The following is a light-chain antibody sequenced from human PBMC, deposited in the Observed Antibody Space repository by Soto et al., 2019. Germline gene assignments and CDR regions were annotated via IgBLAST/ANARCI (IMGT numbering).Light chain of an antibody. V-gene: IGLV2-8*01. Sequence: QSALTQSPSASGSPGQSVTISCTGTSSDVGGYNYVSWYQQHPGKAPKLMIYEVSKRPSGVPDRFSGSKSGNTASLTVSGLQAEDEADYYCSSYGGNNNLVFGGGTKLTVL. CDR1: SSDVGGYNY. CDR2: EVS. J-gene: IGLJ2*01. CDR3: SSYGGNNNLV.